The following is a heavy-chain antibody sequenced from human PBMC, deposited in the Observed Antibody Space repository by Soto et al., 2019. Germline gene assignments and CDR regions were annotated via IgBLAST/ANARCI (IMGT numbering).Heavy chain of an antibody. J-gene: IGHJ6*02. D-gene: IGHD2-21*02. Sequence: QVQLVESWGGVVQPGRSLRLSCAASGFTFSSYAMHWVRQAPGKGLEWVAVISYDGSNKYYADSVKGRFTISRDNSKNTLYLQMNSRRAEDTAVYYCARTPNHYCSGDCYDRPGYYYYVMDVWGQWTTVTVSS. CDR1: GFTFSSYA. CDR3: ARTPNHYCSGDCYDRPGYYYYVMDV. V-gene: IGHV3-30-3*01. CDR2: ISYDGSNK.